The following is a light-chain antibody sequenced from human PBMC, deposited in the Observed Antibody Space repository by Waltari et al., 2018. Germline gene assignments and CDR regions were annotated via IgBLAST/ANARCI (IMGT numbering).Light chain of an antibody. CDR1: QSFLYSSNKKNH. V-gene: IGKV4-1*01. Sequence: DIVMTQSSDSVAVYLGERATINSETSQSFLYSSNKKNHLAWYQQKPGQPPRLLIHWASTRESGVPDRFSGSGSGTDFTLTISSLQAEDVAVYYCQQYYSTPWTFGQGTKVEIK. J-gene: IGKJ1*01. CDR2: WAS. CDR3: QQYYSTPWT.